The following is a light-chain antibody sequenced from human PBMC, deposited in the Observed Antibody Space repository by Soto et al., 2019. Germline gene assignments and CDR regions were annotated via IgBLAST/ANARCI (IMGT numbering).Light chain of an antibody. CDR1: SSDVGGYKY. CDR2: EVS. J-gene: IGLJ3*02. V-gene: IGLV2-14*01. Sequence: QSVLTQPAAVSGSPGQSITISCTGSSSDVGGYKYVSWYQQHPGKAPKLMIYEVSNRPSGVSNRFSGSKSGNTAFLTISGLQAEDEADYYCSSYTNSRILGFGGGTKLTVL. CDR3: SSYTNSRILG.